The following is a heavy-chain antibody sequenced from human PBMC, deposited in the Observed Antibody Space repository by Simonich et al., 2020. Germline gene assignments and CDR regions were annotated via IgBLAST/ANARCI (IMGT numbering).Heavy chain of an antibody. D-gene: IGHD6-13*01. CDR2: IYYSWST. CDR1: GGSISSSSYY. J-gene: IGHJ3*02. CDR3: ARHAGFAFDI. Sequence: QLQLQESGPGLVKPSETLSLTCTVSGGSISSSSYYWGWIRQPPGKGLEWIGSIYYSWSTYYNPSRKGRVTISVDTSKNQFSLKLSSVTAADTAVYYCARHAGFAFDIWGQGTMVTVSS. V-gene: IGHV4-39*01.